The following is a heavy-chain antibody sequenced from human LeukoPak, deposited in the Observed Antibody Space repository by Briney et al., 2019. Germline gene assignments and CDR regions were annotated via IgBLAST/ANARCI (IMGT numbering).Heavy chain of an antibody. Sequence: SETLSLTCAVYGGSFSGYYWSWIRQPPGKGLEWIGYIYYSGSTNYNPSLKSRVTISVDTSKNQFSLKLSSVTAADTAVYYCARLLTGIAAADWFDPWGQGTLVTVSS. J-gene: IGHJ5*02. D-gene: IGHD6-13*01. CDR1: GGSFSGYY. CDR2: IYYSGST. V-gene: IGHV4-59*08. CDR3: ARLLTGIAAADWFDP.